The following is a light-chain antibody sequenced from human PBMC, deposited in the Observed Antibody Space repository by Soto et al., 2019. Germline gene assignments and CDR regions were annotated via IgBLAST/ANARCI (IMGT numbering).Light chain of an antibody. J-gene: IGKJ2*01. CDR1: GSVSSTY. Sequence: EIVLTQSPGTLSLSPGERATLSCRASGSVSSTYLAWYQQKPGQAPRLLIYGASSRATVIPNRFSGSGSGTDFTLNISRLEPEDFAVYYCQQYGSSPPYTFGQGTKLVIK. CDR2: GAS. V-gene: IGKV3-20*01. CDR3: QQYGSSPPYT.